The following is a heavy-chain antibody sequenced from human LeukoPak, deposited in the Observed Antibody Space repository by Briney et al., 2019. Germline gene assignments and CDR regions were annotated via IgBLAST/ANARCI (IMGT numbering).Heavy chain of an antibody. CDR3: ARGQDISWVRDHRDYYYMDV. Sequence: SETLSLTCTVSGGSISSSSDYWGWIRQAPGKGLEWIGSIYYHENTYYNSSLKSRVTISVDTSKNQFSLKLSSVTAADTAVYYCARGQDISWVRDHRDYYYMDVWGKGTTVTVSS. CDR2: IYYHENT. V-gene: IGHV4-39*01. D-gene: IGHD2-15*01. J-gene: IGHJ6*03. CDR1: GGSISSSSDY.